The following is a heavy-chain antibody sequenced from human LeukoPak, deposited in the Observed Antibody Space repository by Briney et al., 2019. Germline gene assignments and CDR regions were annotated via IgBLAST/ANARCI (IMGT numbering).Heavy chain of an antibody. CDR2: IKPDGSEK. Sequence: GGSLRLSCAASGFTFGNYWMTWVRQAPGKGLEWVANIKPDGSEKYYVDSVKGRFTISRDNTQNSLHLQMNSLRAEDTAVYYCAGGRGALDWGQGTLVTVSS. J-gene: IGHJ4*02. CDR3: AGGRGALD. V-gene: IGHV3-7*04. CDR1: GFTFGNYW.